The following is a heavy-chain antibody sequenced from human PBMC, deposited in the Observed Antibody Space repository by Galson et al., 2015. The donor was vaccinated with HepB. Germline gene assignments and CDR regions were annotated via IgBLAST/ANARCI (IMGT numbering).Heavy chain of an antibody. V-gene: IGHV3-23*01. CDR3: AKDPLSTVIPFDF. CDR1: GFTFSNFP. Sequence: SLRLSCAASGFTFSNFPMSWVRQAPGKGLEWVSVISGGGNTTYYADSVKGRFTISRDNSKNILYLQMNGLRAEDTAVYYCAKDPLSTVIPFDFWSQGTVITVSS. D-gene: IGHD4-11*01. CDR2: ISGGGNTT. J-gene: IGHJ4*02.